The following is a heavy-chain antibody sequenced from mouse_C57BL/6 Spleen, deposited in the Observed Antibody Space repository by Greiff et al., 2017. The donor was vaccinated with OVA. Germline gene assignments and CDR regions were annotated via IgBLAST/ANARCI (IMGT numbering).Heavy chain of an antibody. J-gene: IGHJ2*01. Sequence: EVKLVESGEGLVKPGGSLKLSCAASGFTFSSYAMSWVRQTPEKRLEWVAYISSGGDYIYYADTVMGRCTISRENARNTLYLLMSRLKSEDTAMYYCTSGDYYGSRGYFDYWGQGTTLTVSS. CDR2: ISSGGDYI. CDR3: TSGDYYGSRGYFDY. D-gene: IGHD1-1*01. V-gene: IGHV5-9-1*02. CDR1: GFTFSSYA.